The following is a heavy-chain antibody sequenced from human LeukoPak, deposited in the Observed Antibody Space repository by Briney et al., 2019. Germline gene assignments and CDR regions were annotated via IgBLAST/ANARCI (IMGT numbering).Heavy chain of an antibody. CDR3: ARVKGTYFDY. V-gene: IGHV3-48*01. D-gene: IGHD1-1*01. Sequence: GGSLRLSYTVSGFPLSSYSMNWFRQAPGKGLEWVAYISASGSNIYYVDSVMGRFTVSRDNPKSSLFLQMNSPRAEDTAVYYCARVKGTYFDYWGQGALVTVSS. J-gene: IGHJ4*02. CDR1: GFPLSSYS. CDR2: ISASGSNI.